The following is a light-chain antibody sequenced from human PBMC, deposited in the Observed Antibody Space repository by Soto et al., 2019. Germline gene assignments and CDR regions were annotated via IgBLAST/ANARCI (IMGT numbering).Light chain of an antibody. CDR1: QSISSW. CDR2: DAS. CDR3: QQYNSYSRT. V-gene: IGKV1-5*01. Sequence: DLQTTQSPSTLSASVGDRVTITCRASQSISSWLAWYQQKPGKAPKLLIYDASSLESGVPSRFSGSGSGTEFTLTISSLQPDDFATYYCQQYNSYSRTFGQGTKVDIK. J-gene: IGKJ1*01.